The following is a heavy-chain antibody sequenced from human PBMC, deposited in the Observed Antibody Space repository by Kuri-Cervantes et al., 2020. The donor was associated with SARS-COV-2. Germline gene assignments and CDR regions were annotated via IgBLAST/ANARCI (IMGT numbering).Heavy chain of an antibody. Sequence: GGSLRLSCAASGFIVISNSMSWVRQAPGKGLEWVSVIYSGGDTHYADSVKGRFTISRDDSKNTLYLQMNSLRDEDTAVYYCASDTSSWSSDYYDMDVWGQGTTVTVSS. CDR3: ASDTSSWSSDYYDMDV. D-gene: IGHD2-2*01. J-gene: IGHJ6*02. V-gene: IGHV3-53*01. CDR1: GFIVISNS. CDR2: IYSGGDT.